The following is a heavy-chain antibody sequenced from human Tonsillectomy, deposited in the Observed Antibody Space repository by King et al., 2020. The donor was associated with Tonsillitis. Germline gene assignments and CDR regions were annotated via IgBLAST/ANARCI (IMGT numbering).Heavy chain of an antibody. CDR1: GGSITTSNF. Sequence: QVQLQESGPGLVKPSETLSLTCTVSGGSITTSNFWGWIRQPARKGLEWIGSIYYSGTTYYNPSLKSRVTISVDTPKNQFSLKLSSVTAADTAGYYCARRVGVGYNWFDPWGQGTLVIVSS. J-gene: IGHJ5*02. D-gene: IGHD1-26*01. CDR2: IYYSGTT. V-gene: IGHV4-39*01. CDR3: ARRVGVGYNWFDP.